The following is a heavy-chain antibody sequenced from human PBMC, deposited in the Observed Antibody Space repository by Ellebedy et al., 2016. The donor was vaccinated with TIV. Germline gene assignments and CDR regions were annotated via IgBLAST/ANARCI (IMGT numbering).Heavy chain of an antibody. Sequence: GESLKISCAASGFIFTDYYMSWVRQAPGKGLEWISFVRGDGVTTFYSDSVKGRFATSRDNAQNSLSLHMIGLRADDTAVYYCARGILTYGMDVWGQGTTVIVSS. CDR2: VRGDGVTT. CDR3: ARGILTYGMDV. CDR1: GFIFTDYY. V-gene: IGHV3-11*01. J-gene: IGHJ6*02. D-gene: IGHD4/OR15-4a*01.